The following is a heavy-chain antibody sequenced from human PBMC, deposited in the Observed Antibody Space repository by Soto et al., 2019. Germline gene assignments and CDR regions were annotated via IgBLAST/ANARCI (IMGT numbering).Heavy chain of an antibody. CDR2: VRSDGGTT. V-gene: IGHV3-74*01. J-gene: IGHJ6*02. D-gene: IGHD5-12*01. Sequence: EVQLVESGGGLVQPGGSLRLSCAASGFTFSNYWMHWVRQAPGRGLAWVSRVRSDGGTTNYADSVKGRFTISRDNAKNTLYLQMNSLRAEDTAVYYCARSTVATLSGQYGLDVWGQGTTVTVSS. CDR3: ARSTVATLSGQYGLDV. CDR1: GFTFSNYW.